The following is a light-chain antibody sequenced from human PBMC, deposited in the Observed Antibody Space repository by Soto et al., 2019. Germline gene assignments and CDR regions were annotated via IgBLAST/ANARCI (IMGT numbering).Light chain of an antibody. V-gene: IGKV1-5*03. CDR3: QHCNSYSEA. CDR2: KAS. CDR1: QTISSW. Sequence: DIRVTQSPATLSGSVGDRVTITCRASQTISSWLSWYQQKPGKAPKLLIYKASTLKSGVPSRFSGSGSGTEFTLTISSLQPDDFATYYCQHCNSYSEAFGQGTKVDI. J-gene: IGKJ1*01.